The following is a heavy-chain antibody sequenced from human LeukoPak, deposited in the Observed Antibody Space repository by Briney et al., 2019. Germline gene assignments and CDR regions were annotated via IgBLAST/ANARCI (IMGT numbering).Heavy chain of an antibody. CDR1: GFTFRSYD. V-gene: IGHV3-11*06. J-gene: IGHJ5*02. CDR3: ARARIAVAGVYWFDP. D-gene: IGHD6-19*01. CDR2: ISSSSSYT. Sequence: GGSLRLSCAVSGFTFRSYDMGWVRQAPGKGLEWVSYISSSSSYTNYADSVKGRFTISRDNAKNSLYLQMNSLRAEDTAVYYCARARIAVAGVYWFDPWGQGTLVTVSS.